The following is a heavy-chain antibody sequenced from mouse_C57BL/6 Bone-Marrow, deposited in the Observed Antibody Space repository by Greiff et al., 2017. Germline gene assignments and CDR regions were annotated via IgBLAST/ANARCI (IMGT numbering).Heavy chain of an antibody. CDR3: ASITTVVAPNYFDY. D-gene: IGHD1-1*01. J-gene: IGHJ2*01. V-gene: IGHV2-6*01. CDR2: IWGVGST. CDR1: GFSLTSYG. Sequence: VHLVESGPGLVAPSQSLSITCTVSGFSLTSYGVDWVRQSPGKGLEWLGVIWGVGSTNYNSALKSRLSISKDNSKSQVFLKMNSLQTDDTAMYYCASITTVVAPNYFDYWGQGTTLTVSS.